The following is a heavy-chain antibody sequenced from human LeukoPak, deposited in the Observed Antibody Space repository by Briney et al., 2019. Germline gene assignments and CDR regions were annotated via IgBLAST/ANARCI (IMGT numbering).Heavy chain of an antibody. CDR2: IIPIFGTA. Sequence: SVKVSCKATGGTFSSYAISWVRRAPGQGLEWMGGIIPIFGTANYAQKFQGRVTITTDESTSTAYMELSSLGSEDTAVYYCARASPYFYCSGGSCYFHPWGQGTLVTLS. J-gene: IGHJ5*02. D-gene: IGHD2-15*01. CDR1: GGTFSSYA. V-gene: IGHV1-69*05. CDR3: ARASPYFYCSGGSCYFHP.